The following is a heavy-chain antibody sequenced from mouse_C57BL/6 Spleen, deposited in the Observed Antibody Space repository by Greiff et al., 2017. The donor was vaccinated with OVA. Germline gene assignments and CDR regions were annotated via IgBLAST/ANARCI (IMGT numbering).Heavy chain of an antibody. CDR3: ARENYYGSSYYAMDY. Sequence: VQLQQPGAELVKPGASVKMSCKASGYTFTSYWITWVQQRPGQGLEWIGDIYPGSGSTNYNEKFKSKATLTVDTSSSTAYMQLSSLTSEDSAVYYCARENYYGSSYYAMDYWGQGTSVTVSS. CDR1: GYTFTSYW. D-gene: IGHD1-1*01. J-gene: IGHJ4*01. V-gene: IGHV1-55*01. CDR2: IYPGSGST.